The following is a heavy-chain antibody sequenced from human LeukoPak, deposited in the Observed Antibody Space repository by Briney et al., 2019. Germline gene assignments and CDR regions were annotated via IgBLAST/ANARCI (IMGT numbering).Heavy chain of an antibody. CDR1: GFTFSSYA. V-gene: IGHV3-23*01. J-gene: IGHJ4*02. CDR3: ARGVAGTEGPFDY. CDR2: ISSSGGST. Sequence: GGSLRLSCAASGFTFSSYAMNWVRQAPGKGLEWVSTISSSGGSTYYADSVKGRFTISRDNSKNTLYLQMNSLRAEDTAVYYCARGVAGTEGPFDYWGQGTLVTVSS. D-gene: IGHD6-19*01.